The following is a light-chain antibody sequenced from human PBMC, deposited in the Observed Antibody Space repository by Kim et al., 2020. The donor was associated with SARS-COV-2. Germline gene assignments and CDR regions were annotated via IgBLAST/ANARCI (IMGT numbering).Light chain of an antibody. CDR2: GKN. V-gene: IGLV3-19*01. CDR1: SLRSYY. Sequence: VALGQTVRITCQGDSLRSYYASWYQQKPGQAPVLVIYGKNNRPSVIPDRFSGSSSGNTASLTITGAQAEDEADYYCNSRDSSGNRVFGGGTKLTVL. J-gene: IGLJ3*02. CDR3: NSRDSSGNRV.